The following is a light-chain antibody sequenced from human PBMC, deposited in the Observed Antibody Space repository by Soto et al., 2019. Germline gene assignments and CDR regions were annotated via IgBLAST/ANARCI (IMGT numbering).Light chain of an antibody. CDR2: YAS. V-gene: IGKV3-11*01. Sequence: IVLTQSPATLSLAPGERATLSCRASQRINRYLAWYQQKPGQAHRLLIYYASNRAAGIPARFSGSGSGTDFTLTLSSLEPEDFAVYYCQQRSNWPPITFGQATRLE. CDR1: QRINRY. CDR3: QQRSNWPPIT. J-gene: IGKJ5*01.